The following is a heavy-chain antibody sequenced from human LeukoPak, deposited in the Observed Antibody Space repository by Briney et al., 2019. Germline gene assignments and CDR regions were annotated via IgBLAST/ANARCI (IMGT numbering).Heavy chain of an antibody. V-gene: IGHV3-30*18. CDR3: AKAVTSDYHSLYYNYYMDV. CDR2: ISYDGSNK. J-gene: IGHJ6*03. Sequence: GGSLRLSCAASGFTFRSYAMHWVRQAPGKGLEWVAVISYDGSNKYFEDSVKGRFTISRDNSKNTLYLQMDSLRAEDTAIYYCAKAVTSDYHSLYYNYYMDVWGKGTTVTVSS. CDR1: GFTFRSYA. D-gene: IGHD3-10*01.